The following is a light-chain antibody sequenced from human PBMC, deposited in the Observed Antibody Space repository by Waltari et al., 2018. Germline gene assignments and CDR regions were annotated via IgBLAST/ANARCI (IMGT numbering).Light chain of an antibody. J-gene: IGLJ2*01. CDR3: QVWDSSSHVV. V-gene: IGLV3-21*02. CDR2: DDS. Sequence: SYVLTQSPSVSVAPGQTARISCGGHNIGDKSVHWYQQKAGQAPVLAVYDDSDRPSGIPGRFSGSNSGNMATLTITRVEAGDEADYYCQVWDSSSHVVFGGGTKLTVL. CDR1: NIGDKS.